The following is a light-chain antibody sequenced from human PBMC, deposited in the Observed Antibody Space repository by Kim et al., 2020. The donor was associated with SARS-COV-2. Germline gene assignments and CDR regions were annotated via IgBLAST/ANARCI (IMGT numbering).Light chain of an antibody. Sequence: VSPGETATLPCRASQSVSSNLAWYQQKPGQAPRHLIYGASTRATGIPARFSGSGSGTEFTLTISSLQSEDFAVYYCQQYNNWPPYTFGQGTKLEI. CDR2: GAS. CDR1: QSVSSN. V-gene: IGKV3-15*01. J-gene: IGKJ2*01. CDR3: QQYNNWPPYT.